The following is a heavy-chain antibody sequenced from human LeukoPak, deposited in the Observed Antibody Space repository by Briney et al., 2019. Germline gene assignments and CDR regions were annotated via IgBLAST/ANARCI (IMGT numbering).Heavy chain of an antibody. CDR1: GGFINSHY. CDR2: IYYIGST. V-gene: IGHV4-59*08. J-gene: IGHJ3*01. Sequence: SGTLSLTCTVSGGFINSHYWSWIRQPPGKGLEWIGYIYYIGSTNYNPSLTSRVAISLDRIKNQFSLKLTSVTAADTAVYYCARRAADDAFDLWGQGTLVTVSS. CDR3: ARRAADDAFDL.